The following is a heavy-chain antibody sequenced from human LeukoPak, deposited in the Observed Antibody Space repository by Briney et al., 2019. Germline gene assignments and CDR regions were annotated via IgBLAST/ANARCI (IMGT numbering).Heavy chain of an antibody. CDR1: GYTFTGYY. V-gene: IGHV1-2*02. CDR2: INPNGGGT. Sequence: GASVKVSCKASGYTFTGYYMHWVRQAPGQGLEWMGWINPNGGGTNYAQKFQGRVTVTRDTSINTTNMELSRLRSDDTAVYFCAGGGFNYYENSGYYGGGFDVWGQGTMVTVSS. J-gene: IGHJ3*01. CDR3: AGGGFNYYENSGYYGGGFDV. D-gene: IGHD3-22*01.